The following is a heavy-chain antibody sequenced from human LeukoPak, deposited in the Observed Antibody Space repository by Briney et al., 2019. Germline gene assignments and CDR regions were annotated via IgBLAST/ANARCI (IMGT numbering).Heavy chain of an antibody. CDR1: AYTFSSYL. J-gene: IGHJ5*02. CDR3: ARDLGLRGVTNWFDP. Sequence: GASVKVSCKASAYTFSSYLLHWVRQAPGQGLEWVGMIDPSGGTTAYAQKFQGRVTMTRDTSTSTVYMELSSLRSEDTAVYYCARDLGLRGVTNWFDPWGQGTLVTVSS. V-gene: IGHV1-46*01. D-gene: IGHD3-10*01. CDR2: IDPSGGTT.